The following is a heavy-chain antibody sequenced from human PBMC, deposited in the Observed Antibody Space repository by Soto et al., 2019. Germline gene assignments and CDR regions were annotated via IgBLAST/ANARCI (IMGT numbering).Heavy chain of an antibody. Sequence: EVQLVDSGGGLVKPGGSLRLSCAASGFSVTNAWMNWVRQAPGKGLEWVGRVYTSAEGGATNYAAPVKGRFTISRDDPKNTVYLQMNSLMTEDTAVYYCTTGSVEGFWGQGTTVTVSS. CDR2: VYTSAEGGAT. J-gene: IGHJ6*02. CDR3: TTGSVEGF. CDR1: GFSVTNAW. V-gene: IGHV3-15*07. D-gene: IGHD2-15*01.